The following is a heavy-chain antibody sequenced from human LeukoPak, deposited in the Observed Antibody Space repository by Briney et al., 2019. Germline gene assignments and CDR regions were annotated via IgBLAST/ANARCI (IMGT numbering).Heavy chain of an antibody. CDR3: ARYYYDSSGYYWGHYFDY. J-gene: IGHJ4*02. D-gene: IGHD3-22*01. CDR1: GGSISSGGYY. V-gene: IGHV4-31*03. CDR2: IYYSGST. Sequence: PSQTPSLTCTVSGGSISSGGYYWSWIRQHPGKGLEWIGYIYYSGSTYYNPSLKSRVIISVDTSKNQFSLKLSSVTAADTAVYYCARYYYDSSGYYWGHYFDYWGQGTLVTVSS.